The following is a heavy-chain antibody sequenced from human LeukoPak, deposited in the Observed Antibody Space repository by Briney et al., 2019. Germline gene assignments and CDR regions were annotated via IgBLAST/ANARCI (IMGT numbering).Heavy chain of an antibody. D-gene: IGHD6-19*01. CDR2: IYSTGIT. Sequence: PAETLSLTCTVSGDSITSPNYYWGWIRQPPGKGLEWIGNIYSTGITYYNPSLKSRGTISVDTSKNQFSPKLTSMTVADTAVYYCASSPSTVWLEKWFDPWGQGTQVSVSA. CDR1: GDSITSPNYY. V-gene: IGHV4-39*01. CDR3: ASSPSTVWLEKWFDP. J-gene: IGHJ5*02.